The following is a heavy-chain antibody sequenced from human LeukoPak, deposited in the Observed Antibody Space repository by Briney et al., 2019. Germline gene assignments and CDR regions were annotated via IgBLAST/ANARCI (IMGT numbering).Heavy chain of an antibody. CDR1: GGTFSSYA. V-gene: IGHV1-69*13. D-gene: IGHD3-22*01. Sequence: SVKVSCKASGGTFSSYAISWVRHAPGQGLEWMGGIIPIFGTANYAQKFQGRVTITADESTSTAYMELSSLRSEDTAVYYCARGGVNYYDSSGYEDAFDIWGQGTMVTVSS. CDR2: IIPIFGTA. J-gene: IGHJ3*02. CDR3: ARGGVNYYDSSGYEDAFDI.